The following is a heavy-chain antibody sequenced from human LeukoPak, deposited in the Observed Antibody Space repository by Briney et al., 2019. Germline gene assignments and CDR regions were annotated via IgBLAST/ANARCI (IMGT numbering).Heavy chain of an antibody. CDR2: ISGSGGST. CDR1: GFTFSTYG. V-gene: IGHV3-23*01. Sequence: PGGSLRLSCAASGFTFSTYGMSWVRQAPGKGLEWVSGISGSGGSTNYADSVKGRFTISRDNSKNTLYLLMNSLRAEDTAVYYCAKGYTYSDYWGQGTLVTVSS. CDR3: AKGYTYSDY. J-gene: IGHJ4*02. D-gene: IGHD5-12*01.